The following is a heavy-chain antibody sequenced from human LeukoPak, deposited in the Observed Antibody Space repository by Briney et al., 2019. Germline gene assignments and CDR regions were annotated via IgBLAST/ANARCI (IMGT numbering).Heavy chain of an antibody. Sequence: GGSLRLSCAASGFTFSSYEMNWVRQAPGKGLEWVSYTSSSGSTIYYADSVKGRFTISRDNAKNSLYLQMNSLRAEDTAVYYCARGPFYDSSGYPYYYYGMDVWGQGTTVTVSS. V-gene: IGHV3-48*03. CDR1: GFTFSSYE. D-gene: IGHD3-22*01. CDR3: ARGPFYDSSGYPYYYYGMDV. J-gene: IGHJ6*02. CDR2: TSSSGSTI.